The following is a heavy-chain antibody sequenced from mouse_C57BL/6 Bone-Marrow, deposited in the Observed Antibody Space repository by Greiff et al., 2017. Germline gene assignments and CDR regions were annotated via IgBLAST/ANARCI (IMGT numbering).Heavy chain of an antibody. CDR3: ARDGSFDY. CDR1: GFTFSDYY. Sequence: EVKLMESEGGLVQPGSSMKLSCTASGFTFSDYYMAWVRQVPEKGLEWVANINYDGSSTYYLDSLKSRFIISRDNAKNILYLQMSRLKSEDTATYYGARDGSFDYWGQGTTLTVSS. CDR2: INYDGSST. D-gene: IGHD2-2*01. J-gene: IGHJ2*01. V-gene: IGHV5-16*01.